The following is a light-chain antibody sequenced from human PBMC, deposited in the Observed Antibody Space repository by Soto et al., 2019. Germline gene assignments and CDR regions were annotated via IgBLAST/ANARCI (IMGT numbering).Light chain of an antibody. Sequence: QSVLAQPPSASGSPGQSVTISCTGTSSDVGGYNYVSWYRQHPGKAPKLMIYEVSKRPSGVPDRFSGSKSGNTASLTVSGLHADDEADYYCSSYAGSNRVFGTGTKVTVL. V-gene: IGLV2-8*01. CDR2: EVS. CDR3: SSYAGSNRV. J-gene: IGLJ1*01. CDR1: SSDVGGYNY.